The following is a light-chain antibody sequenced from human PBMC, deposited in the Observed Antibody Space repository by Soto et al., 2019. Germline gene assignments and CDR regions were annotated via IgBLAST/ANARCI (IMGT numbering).Light chain of an antibody. CDR1: QSISSY. Sequence: DIQMTRSPSSLSASVGDRVTITCRASQSISSYLNRYQQKPGKAPKLLIYAASSLQSGVPSRFSGSGAGTYFTLTISSLQPEDFATYYCQQSHTTPWTFGQGTKVEIK. CDR2: AAS. J-gene: IGKJ1*01. V-gene: IGKV1-39*01. CDR3: QQSHTTPWT.